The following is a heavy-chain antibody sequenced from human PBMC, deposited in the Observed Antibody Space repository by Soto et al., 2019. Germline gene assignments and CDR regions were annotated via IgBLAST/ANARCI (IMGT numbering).Heavy chain of an antibody. Sequence: QVQLVQSGAEVKKPGASVKVSCKASGYTFTSYGISWVRQAPGQGLEWMGWISAYNGNTNYAQKLQGRVTMTTDTSTSTAYMELRSLRSDDTAVYYCARTPYYYDSSGHRPDAFDIWGQGTMVTVSS. CDR2: ISAYNGNT. V-gene: IGHV1-18*01. D-gene: IGHD3-22*01. J-gene: IGHJ3*02. CDR3: ARTPYYYDSSGHRPDAFDI. CDR1: GYTFTSYG.